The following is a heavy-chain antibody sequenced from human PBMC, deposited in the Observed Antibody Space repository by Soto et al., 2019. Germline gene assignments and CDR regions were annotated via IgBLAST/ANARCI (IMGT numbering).Heavy chain of an antibody. CDR2: IRGNGDTT. D-gene: IGHD2-15*01. Sequence: EVQLLESGGGLVQPGGSLRLSCAASGFTFSSYAMTWVRQTPVKGLEWVSVIRGNGDTTYYADSVKGRFTMSRDNSKNALYLQMNRLRAEDTAVYFCAKQQGPGTPYYYAMDVWGQGTTVTVSS. CDR1: GFTFSSYA. J-gene: IGHJ6*02. CDR3: AKQQGPGTPYYYAMDV. V-gene: IGHV3-23*01.